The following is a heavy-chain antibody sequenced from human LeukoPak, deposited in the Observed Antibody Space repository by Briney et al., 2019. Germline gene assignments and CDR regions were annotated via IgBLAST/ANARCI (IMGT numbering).Heavy chain of an antibody. V-gene: IGHV3-48*02. D-gene: IGHD3-22*01. CDR3: ARDSDYYDSSGYFYSYFGL. CDR1: GFIFSTYE. CDR2: ISSSSSTI. J-gene: IGHJ2*01. Sequence: GGSLRLSCAASGFIFSTYEMNWVRQAPGKGLEWVSYISSSSSTIYYVDSVKGRFTISRDNAKNSLYLQMNSLRDEDTAVYYCARDSDYYDSSGYFYSYFGLWGRGTLVTVSS.